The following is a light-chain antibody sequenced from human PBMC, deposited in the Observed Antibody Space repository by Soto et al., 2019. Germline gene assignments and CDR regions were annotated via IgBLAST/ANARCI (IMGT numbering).Light chain of an antibody. J-gene: IGLJ2*01. CDR3: QSYGTSLSASTV. Sequence: QSVLTQPPSVSGAPGQRVTISCTGSSSNIGAGYDVHWYQQLPQTAPKLLIYGNNNRPSGVPDRFSASKSGTSASLAISGLQAEDEADYYCQSYGTSLSASTVFGGGTKLTVL. V-gene: IGLV1-40*01. CDR2: GNN. CDR1: SSNIGAGYD.